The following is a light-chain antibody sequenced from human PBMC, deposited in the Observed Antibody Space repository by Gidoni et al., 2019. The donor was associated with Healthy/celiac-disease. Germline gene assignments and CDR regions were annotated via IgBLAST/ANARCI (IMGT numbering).Light chain of an antibody. CDR1: QGVSSY. Sequence: EMVLTQSPATLSLSPGERATLSCRASQGVSSYLAWYQQKPGQAPRLLIYDASNRATGIPARFSGSGPGTDFTLTISSLEPEDFAVYYCQQRGTFGPGTKVDIK. J-gene: IGKJ3*01. CDR3: QQRGT. CDR2: DAS. V-gene: IGKV3D-11*01.